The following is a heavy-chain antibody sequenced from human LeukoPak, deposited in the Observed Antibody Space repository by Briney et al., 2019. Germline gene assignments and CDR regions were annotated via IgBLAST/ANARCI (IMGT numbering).Heavy chain of an antibody. CDR3: ARESRGTIFGVVIAGDAFDI. V-gene: IGHV4-59*12. CDR1: AGSISSYY. Sequence: PSETLSLTCTVSAGSISSYYWSWIRQPPGKGLEWIGYIYHSGSTYYNPSLKSRVTISVDRSKNQFSLKLSSVTAADTAVYYCARESRGTIFGVVIAGDAFDIWGQGTMVTVSS. J-gene: IGHJ3*02. D-gene: IGHD3-3*01. CDR2: IYHSGST.